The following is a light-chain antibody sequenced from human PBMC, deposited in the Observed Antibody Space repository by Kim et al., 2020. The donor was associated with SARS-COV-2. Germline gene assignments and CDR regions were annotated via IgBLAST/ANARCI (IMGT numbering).Light chain of an antibody. J-gene: IGKJ1*01. V-gene: IGKV1-27*01. CDR1: QGISNY. CDR2: AAS. CDR3: QKYNSAPLT. Sequence: ASVGDRFTLTCRASQGISNYLAWYQQKPGKVPKRLIYAASTLHSGVPSRFSGSGSGTDFTLTISSLQPEDVATYYCQKYNSAPLTFGQGTKVDIK.